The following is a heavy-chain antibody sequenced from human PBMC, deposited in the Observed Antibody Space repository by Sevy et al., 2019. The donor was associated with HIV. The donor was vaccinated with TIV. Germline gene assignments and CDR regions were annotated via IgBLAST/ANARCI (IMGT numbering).Heavy chain of an antibody. D-gene: IGHD5-18*01. CDR3: TTGDPYNRYGYMRPYFFDY. Sequence: GGSLRLSCSASGFTFSNYAMHWVRQAPGKGLEWVGRIKSKTDGGTGDYAAPVKGRFSISRDDSKNTLYLQMNSLKTEDTAVYYCTTGDPYNRYGYMRPYFFDYWGQGTLVTVSS. V-gene: IGHV3-15*01. CDR1: GFTFSNYA. J-gene: IGHJ4*02. CDR2: IKSKTDGGTG.